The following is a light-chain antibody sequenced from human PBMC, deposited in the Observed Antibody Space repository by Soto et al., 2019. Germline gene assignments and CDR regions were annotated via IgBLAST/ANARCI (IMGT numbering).Light chain of an antibody. CDR3: MQALQTPFN. V-gene: IGKV2-28*01. J-gene: IGKJ3*01. CDR1: QSLLYSNGYNY. CDR2: LGS. Sequence: DVVMTQSPLSLPVTPGEPASISCRSSQSLLYSNGYNYLDWYVQKPGQSPQLLIYLGSYRASGVPDRLSGSGSGTDFTLKISRVEAEDVGVYYCMQALQTPFNFGPGTKVDIK.